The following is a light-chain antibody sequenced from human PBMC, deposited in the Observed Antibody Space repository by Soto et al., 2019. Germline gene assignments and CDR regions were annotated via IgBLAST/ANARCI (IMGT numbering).Light chain of an antibody. CDR3: QQYGPTYT. CDR2: GAS. CDR1: QSVSSSY. V-gene: IGKV3-20*01. Sequence: EIVLTQSPGSLSLSPGERATLSCRASQSVSSSYFAWYRQKPGQAPRLLIYGASSRATGIPDRFSGSGSGTDFTLTISRLEPEDVAVYYCQQYGPTYTFGQGTKLEIK. J-gene: IGKJ2*01.